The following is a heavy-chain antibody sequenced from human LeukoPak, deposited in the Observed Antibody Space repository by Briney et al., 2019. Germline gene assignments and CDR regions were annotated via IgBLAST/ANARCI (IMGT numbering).Heavy chain of an antibody. D-gene: IGHD5-18*01. CDR2: INPNSGGT. CDR3: ARYVDTAMVLDNWFDP. V-gene: IGHV1-2*06. Sequence: ASVKVSCKASGYTFTGYYMHWVRQAPGQGLEWMGRINPNSGGTNYAQKFQGRVTMTRDTSISTAYMEPSRLRSDDTAVYYCARYVDTAMVLDNWFDPWGQGTLVTVSS. J-gene: IGHJ5*02. CDR1: GYTFTGYY.